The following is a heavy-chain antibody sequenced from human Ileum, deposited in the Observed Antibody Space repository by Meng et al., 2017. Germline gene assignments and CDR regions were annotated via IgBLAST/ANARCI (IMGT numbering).Heavy chain of an antibody. Sequence: VLAVSWLRMPGAVVTFSWKAVSCTFTSYAMKWVRQAPVQGLGWMGWINTNTGNPTYAQGFTGRFVFSLDTSVSTAYLQISTLKAEDTAVYYCARADSSGWYFLFYWGQGTLVTVSS. V-gene: IGHV7-4-1*02. CDR1: SCTFTSYA. CDR3: ARADSSGWYFLFY. J-gene: IGHJ4*02. CDR2: INTNTGNP. D-gene: IGHD6-19*01.